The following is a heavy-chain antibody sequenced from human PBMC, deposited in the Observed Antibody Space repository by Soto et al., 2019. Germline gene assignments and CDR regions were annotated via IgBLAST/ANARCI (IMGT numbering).Heavy chain of an antibody. CDR2: IDPSDSYT. J-gene: IGHJ3*02. V-gene: IGHV5-10-1*01. D-gene: IGHD6-19*01. CDR1: GYSFTSYW. CDR3: ARHRIAVADDAFDI. Sequence: PRGSLKISCKGSGYSFTSYWISWVRQMPGKGLEWMGRIDPSDSYTNYSPSFQGHVTISADKSISTTYLQWSSLKASDTAMYYCARHRIAVADDAFDIWGQGTMVTVS.